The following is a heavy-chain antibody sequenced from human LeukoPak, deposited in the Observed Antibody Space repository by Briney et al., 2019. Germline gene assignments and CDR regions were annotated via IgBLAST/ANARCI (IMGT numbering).Heavy chain of an antibody. CDR2: IRYDGSNK. CDR1: GFTFSSYG. D-gene: IGHD6-19*01. Sequence: PGGSLRLSCAASGFTFSSYGMHWVRRAPGKGLEWVAFIRYDGSNKNFVDSVKGRFTISRDNSKNTLYLQMNSLIAEDTAVYYCAKDAKKYSSAWYEDYWGQGTLVTVSS. J-gene: IGHJ4*02. V-gene: IGHV3-30*02. CDR3: AKDAKKYSSAWYEDY.